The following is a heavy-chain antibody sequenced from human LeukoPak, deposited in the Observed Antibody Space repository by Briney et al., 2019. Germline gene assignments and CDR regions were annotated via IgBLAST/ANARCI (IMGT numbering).Heavy chain of an antibody. CDR2: FDPEDGET. CDR3: ATLQLGSAKGWELLRGPPYFDY. CDR1: GYTLTELS. D-gene: IGHD1-26*01. Sequence: ASVKVSCKVSGYTLTELSMHWVRQAPGKGLEWVGGFDPEDGETIYAQKFQGRVTMTEDASTDTAYMELSSLRSEDTAVYYCATLQLGSAKGWELLRGPPYFDYWGQGTLVTVSS. J-gene: IGHJ4*02. V-gene: IGHV1-24*01.